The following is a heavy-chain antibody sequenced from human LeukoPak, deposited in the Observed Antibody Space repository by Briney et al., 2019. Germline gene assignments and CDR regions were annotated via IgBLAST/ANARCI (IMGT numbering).Heavy chain of an antibody. Sequence: PSETLSLTCTVSGGSISSYYWSWIRQPPGKGLEWIGYIYYSGNTNYNPSLKSRVTISVDTSKNQFSLNLSSVTAADTAAYYCARGPSSGYSHGWGQGTLVTVSS. D-gene: IGHD5-18*01. V-gene: IGHV4-59*01. CDR2: IYYSGNT. CDR1: GGSISSYY. CDR3: ARGPSSGYSHG. J-gene: IGHJ4*02.